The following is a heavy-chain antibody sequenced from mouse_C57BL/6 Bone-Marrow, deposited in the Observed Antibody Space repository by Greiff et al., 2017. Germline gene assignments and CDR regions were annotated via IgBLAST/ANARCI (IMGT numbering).Heavy chain of an antibody. CDR3: ARSHYYGSSFDD. Sequence: QVQLQQSGAELARPGASVKLSCKASGYTFTSYGLSWVKQRTGQGLEWIGEIYPRSGTTYYNEKYKGKATLTADKTSSTAYMELRSLTSEDSAVSFCARSHYYGSSFDDWGQGTTLTVSS. V-gene: IGHV1-81*01. J-gene: IGHJ2*01. CDR1: GYTFTSYG. D-gene: IGHD1-1*01. CDR2: IYPRSGTT.